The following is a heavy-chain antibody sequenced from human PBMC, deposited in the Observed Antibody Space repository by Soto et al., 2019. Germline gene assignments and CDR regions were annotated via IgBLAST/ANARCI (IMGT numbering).Heavy chain of an antibody. CDR1: GFPFSSYG. Sequence: PGGSLRLSCAASGFPFSSYGMHWVSQAPGKGLEWVAVIWYDGSNKYYADSVKGRLTISRDNSKNTVYLQMNSLRGEDTAMYYCARLGPYGSESYSFRYNWFDPWGQGTLVTVSS. CDR3: ARLGPYGSESYSFRYNWFDP. J-gene: IGHJ5*02. CDR2: IWYDGSNK. V-gene: IGHV3-33*01. D-gene: IGHD3-10*01.